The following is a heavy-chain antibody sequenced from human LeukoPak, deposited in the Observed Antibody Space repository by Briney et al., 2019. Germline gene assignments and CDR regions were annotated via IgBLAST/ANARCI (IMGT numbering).Heavy chain of an antibody. CDR3: ARGEYSSGWYAY. J-gene: IGHJ4*02. CDR1: GFTFSSYS. D-gene: IGHD6-19*01. V-gene: IGHV3-21*01. CDR2: ISSSSSYI. Sequence: GGSLRLSCAASGFTFSSYSMNCVRQAPGKGLEWVSSISSSSSYIYYADSVKGRFTISRDNAKNSLYLQMNSLRAEDTAVYYCARGEYSSGWYAYWGQGTLVTVSS.